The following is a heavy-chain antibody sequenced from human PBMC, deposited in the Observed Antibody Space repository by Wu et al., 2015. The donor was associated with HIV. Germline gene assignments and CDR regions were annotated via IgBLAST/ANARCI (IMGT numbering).Heavy chain of an antibody. Sequence: QVQLVQSGAEVRKPGASVKVSCKTSGYSFTDNYIHWVRQAPGQGLEWMGWINPNSGGSKSPQKFQGRVTMTRDTSVSTVYLELTRLKFDDTAMYYCAKDYGIVGSTLPEYFQHWGQGTLVT. CDR2: INPNSGGS. J-gene: IGHJ1*01. CDR3: AKDYGIVGSTLPEYFQH. V-gene: IGHV1-2*02. D-gene: IGHD2-21*01. CDR1: GYSFTDNY.